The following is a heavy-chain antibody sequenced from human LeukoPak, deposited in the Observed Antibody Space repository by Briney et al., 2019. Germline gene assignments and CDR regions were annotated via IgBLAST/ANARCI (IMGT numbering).Heavy chain of an antibody. CDR3: AKHVYGGNLLPET. J-gene: IGHJ4*02. CDR1: GFTFSTYA. CDR2: LSGSGGNT. V-gene: IGHV3-23*01. D-gene: IGHD4-23*01. Sequence: GGSLTLSCAASGFTFSTYAMSWVRPAPGGGLGWVSSLSGSGGNTNYADSVKGRFTISRDNSKNTLYLQMNSLRAEDTAIYYCAKHVYGGNLLPETWGQGTLVTVSS.